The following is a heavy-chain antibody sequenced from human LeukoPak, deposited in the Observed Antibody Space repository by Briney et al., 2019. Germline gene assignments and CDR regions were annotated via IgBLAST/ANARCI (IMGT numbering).Heavy chain of an antibody. D-gene: IGHD1-26*01. CDR1: GFTFSSYA. CDR3: AKDIGFWENCFHY. Sequence: GGSLRLSCAASGFTFSSYAMHWVRQAPGKGLEWVAVISYDGSNKYYADSVKGRFTISRDSPKNTLYLQMNSLRAEDTAVYYCAKDIGFWENCFHYWGQGTLVTVSS. V-gene: IGHV3-30*04. J-gene: IGHJ4*02. CDR2: ISYDGSNK.